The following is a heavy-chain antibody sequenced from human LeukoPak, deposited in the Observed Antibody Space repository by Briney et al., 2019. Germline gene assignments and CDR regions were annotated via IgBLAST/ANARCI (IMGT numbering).Heavy chain of an antibody. CDR2: IYPGDSGT. CDR3: ARIGHDLYQTFDF. CDR1: GYDFTSYW. Sequence: GESLKISCKGSGYDFTSYWVGWVRQMPGKGLGWMGIIYPGDSGTRYSPSFQGQVTISADKSISTAYLQWSSLKASDTAMYYCARIGHDLYQTFDFWGNGNLITVSS. D-gene: IGHD2-2*01. J-gene: IGHJ4*01. V-gene: IGHV5-51*01.